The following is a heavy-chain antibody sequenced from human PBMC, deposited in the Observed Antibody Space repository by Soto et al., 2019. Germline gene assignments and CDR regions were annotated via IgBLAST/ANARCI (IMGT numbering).Heavy chain of an antibody. V-gene: IGHV3-23*01. CDR2: IIGSGAGT. D-gene: IGHD1-26*01. CDR1: GFTFYNYA. Sequence: EVQLLESGGGLVQPGGSLRLSCAASGFTFYNYAMTWVRQAPGKGLEWVSTIIGSGAGTYYADSVKGRFTISRDNSXNTLYLQMNSPRAEDTAVYYCAKAGAYSGNCWFDPWGQGTLVTVTS. CDR3: AKAGAYSGNCWFDP. J-gene: IGHJ5*02.